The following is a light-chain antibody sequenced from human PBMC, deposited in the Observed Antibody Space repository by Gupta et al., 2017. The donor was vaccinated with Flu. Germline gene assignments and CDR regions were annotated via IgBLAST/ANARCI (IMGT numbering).Light chain of an antibody. J-gene: IGLJ3*02. CDR3: AAWDDSQKGWV. Sequence: RVTISCAGSSSNIGGNNINWYQQLPGTAPKLLIDSNNKRTAGVPDRFSGAKSGTSASVASSGRQAEDEADYYCAAWDDSQKGWVFGGGTKLTVL. CDR2: SNN. V-gene: IGLV1-44*01. CDR1: SSNIGGNN.